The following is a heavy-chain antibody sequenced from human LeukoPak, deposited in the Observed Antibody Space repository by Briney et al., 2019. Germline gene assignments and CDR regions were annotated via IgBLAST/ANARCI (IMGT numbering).Heavy chain of an antibody. J-gene: IGHJ4*02. Sequence: GGSLRLSCSASGFAFSAYAMHWVRQAQGKGLEYIAAINSNGYSTYYIDSVRGRFTLSRDNSKNTVYLQMSSLRAGDTAVYYCVKEILVTTSPFGYWGQGTLVTVSS. CDR2: INSNGYST. CDR1: GFAFSAYA. V-gene: IGHV3-64D*06. CDR3: VKEILVTTSPFGY. D-gene: IGHD4-17*01.